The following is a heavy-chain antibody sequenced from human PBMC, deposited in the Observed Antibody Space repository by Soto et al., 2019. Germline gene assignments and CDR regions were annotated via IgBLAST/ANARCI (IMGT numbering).Heavy chain of an antibody. V-gene: IGHV1-69*01. D-gene: IGHD1-1*01. CDR2: IIPIFGTA. CDR1: GGTFSSYA. Sequence: QVQLVQSGAEVKKPGSSVKVSCKASGGTFSSYAISWVRQAPGQGLEWMGGIIPIFGTANYAQKFQGRVTITADESTSTAYVELSSLRSEDTAVHYCARCSVQLERRYYGMDVWGQGTTVTVSS. CDR3: ARCSVQLERRYYGMDV. J-gene: IGHJ6*02.